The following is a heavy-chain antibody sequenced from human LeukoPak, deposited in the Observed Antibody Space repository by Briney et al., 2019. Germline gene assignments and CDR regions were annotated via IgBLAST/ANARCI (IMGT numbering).Heavy chain of an antibody. Sequence: QPGGSLRLSCAASGFTFSSYGMHWVRQAPGKGLEWVAFIRCDGSNKYYADSVRGRFNISRDNSKNTLYRQIKSLKAEDTPVYTWATDPYGDYVSSLFDYWGQGTLVTVSS. V-gene: IGHV3-30*02. CDR3: ATDPYGDYVSSLFDY. J-gene: IGHJ4*01. D-gene: IGHD4-17*01. CDR1: GFTFSSYG. CDR2: IRCDGSNK.